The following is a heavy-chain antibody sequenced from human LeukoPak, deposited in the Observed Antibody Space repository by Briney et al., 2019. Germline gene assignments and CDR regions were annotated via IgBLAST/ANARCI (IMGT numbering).Heavy chain of an antibody. V-gene: IGHV3-21*01. CDR1: GFTFSSYS. Sequence: SGGSLRLSCAASGFTFSSYSMNWVRQAPGKGLEWVSSISSSSSYIYYADSVKGRFTISRDNAKNSLYLQMNSLRAEDTAVYYCAREGAYHSSSWYLDKYYFDYWGQGTLVTVSS. J-gene: IGHJ4*02. CDR2: ISSSSSYI. CDR3: AREGAYHSSSWYLDKYYFDY. D-gene: IGHD6-13*01.